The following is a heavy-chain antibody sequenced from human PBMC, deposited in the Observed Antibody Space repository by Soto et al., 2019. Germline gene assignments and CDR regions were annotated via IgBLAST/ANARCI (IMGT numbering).Heavy chain of an antibody. D-gene: IGHD4-4*01. V-gene: IGHV3-9*01. J-gene: IGHJ4*02. CDR3: VKEKLYSNYEYYFDY. CDR1: GFTFRNYA. CDR2: ISWHSGTI. Sequence: LRLSCAASGFTFRNYAMHWVRRAPGKGLEWVSGISWHSGTIGYADYVRGRFTISRDNAKNSLYLQMNSLRPEDTALYYCVKEKLYSNYEYYFDYWGQGTLVTVSS.